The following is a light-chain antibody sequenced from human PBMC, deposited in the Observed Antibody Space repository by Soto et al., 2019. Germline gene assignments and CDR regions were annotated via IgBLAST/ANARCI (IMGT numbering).Light chain of an antibody. J-gene: IGLJ2*01. CDR3: SSYTSSPVV. CDR2: DVS. V-gene: IGLV2-14*01. Sequence: QLVLTQPASVSGSPGQSITISCTGTSSDVGGYNYVSWYQQHPGKAPKLMIYDVSNRPSGVSNRFSGSKSGNTASLTISGLQAEDEADYYCSSYTSSPVVFGGGTKLTVL. CDR1: SSDVGGYNY.